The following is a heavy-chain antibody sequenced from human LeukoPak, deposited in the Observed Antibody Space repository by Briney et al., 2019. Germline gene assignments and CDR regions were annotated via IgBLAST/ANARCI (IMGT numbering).Heavy chain of an antibody. CDR1: GFTFSSYA. Sequence: GGSLRLSCAASGFTFSSYAMSWARQAPGKGLEWVASINHNGNVNYYVDSVKGRFTISRDNAKNSLYLQMSNLRAEDTAVYFCARGGGLDVWGQGSTVTVSS. V-gene: IGHV3-7*03. D-gene: IGHD3-16*01. CDR3: ARGGGLDV. CDR2: INHNGNVN. J-gene: IGHJ6*02.